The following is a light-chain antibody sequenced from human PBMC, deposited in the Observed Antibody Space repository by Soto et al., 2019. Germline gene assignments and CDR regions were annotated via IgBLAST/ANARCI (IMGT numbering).Light chain of an antibody. V-gene: IGKV1-39*01. CDR1: QTIGNY. CDR3: QQSYTTPWT. Sequence: DIQLTQSPSSLSASVGDRVTITCRASQTIGNYLNWYQQKLGQAPKLLIYAASSWQSGVPSRCVGSGSGTDFTLTISSLQPEDFATYYCQQSYTTPWTFGQGTKVEIK. J-gene: IGKJ1*01. CDR2: AAS.